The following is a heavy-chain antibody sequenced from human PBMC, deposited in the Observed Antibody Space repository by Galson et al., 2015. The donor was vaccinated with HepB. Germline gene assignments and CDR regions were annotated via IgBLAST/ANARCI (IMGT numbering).Heavy chain of an antibody. J-gene: IGHJ4*02. CDR3: AKDRWTRRVALGGSDY. Sequence: SLRLSCAASGFTFSSYGMHWVRQAPGKGLEWVAIISYDGSNKYYADSVRGRLSISRDNTANALFLVMNNLRGDDTGVYYCAKDRWTRRVALGGSDYWGQGTVVTVSS. CDR1: GFTFSSYG. CDR2: ISYDGSNK. D-gene: IGHD6-19*01. V-gene: IGHV3-33*03.